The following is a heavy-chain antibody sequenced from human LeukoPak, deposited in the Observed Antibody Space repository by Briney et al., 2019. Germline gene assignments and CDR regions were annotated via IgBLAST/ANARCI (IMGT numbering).Heavy chain of an antibody. J-gene: IGHJ3*02. V-gene: IGHV3-7*03. CDR3: ARIDLGYCNSTSCPQSVAFDI. CDR1: GFTFSSYW. CDR2: IKQDGSEK. D-gene: IGHD2-2*01. Sequence: PGGSLRLSCAASGFTFSSYWMSWVRQAPGKGLEWVANIKQDGSEKYYVDSVKGRFTISRDNAKNSLYLQMNSLRAEDTAVYYCARIDLGYCNSTSCPQSVAFDIWGQGTMVTVSS.